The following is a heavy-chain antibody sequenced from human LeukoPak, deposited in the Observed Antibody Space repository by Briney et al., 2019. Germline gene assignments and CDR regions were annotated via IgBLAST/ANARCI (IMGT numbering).Heavy chain of an antibody. V-gene: IGHV1-24*01. CDR2: FDPEDGET. CDR1: GYTLTELS. CDR3: ATLAPGYSYGSNWFDP. Sequence: ASVKVPCKVSGYTLTELSMHWVRQAPGKGLEWMGGFDPEDGETIYAQKFQGRVTMTEDTSTDTAYMELSSLRSEDTAVYYCATLAPGYSYGSNWFDPWGQGTLVTVSS. D-gene: IGHD5-18*01. J-gene: IGHJ5*02.